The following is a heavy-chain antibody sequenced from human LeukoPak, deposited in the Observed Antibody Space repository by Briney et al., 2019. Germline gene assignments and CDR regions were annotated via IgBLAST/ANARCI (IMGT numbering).Heavy chain of an antibody. CDR1: GFTFSSYT. CDR2: ITTGGPNT. D-gene: IGHD1-14*01. J-gene: IGHJ4*02. V-gene: IGHV3-23*01. Sequence: GGSLRLSCTASGFTFSSYTMSWVRQAPGKGLKWVSTITTGGPNTYYADSVKGRFTVSRDDSKNSLYLQMNSLRAEDTAVYYCARSLGNRAFDYWGQGTLVTVSS. CDR3: ARSLGNRAFDY.